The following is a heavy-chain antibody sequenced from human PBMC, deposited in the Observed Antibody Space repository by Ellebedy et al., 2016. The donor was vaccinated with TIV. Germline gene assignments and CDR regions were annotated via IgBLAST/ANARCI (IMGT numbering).Heavy chain of an antibody. CDR1: GFTFSIYW. CDR3: ARDLVDVVVVPAAMSYYYYGMDV. J-gene: IGHJ6*02. CDR2: IKQDGSEK. V-gene: IGHV3-7*03. Sequence: GESLKISCAASGFTFSIYWMSWVRQAPGKGLECVANIKQDGSEKSYVDSAKGRFTISRDNAKNSLYLQMNSLRAEDTAVYYCARDLVDVVVVPAAMSYYYYGMDVWGQGTTVTVSS. D-gene: IGHD2-2*01.